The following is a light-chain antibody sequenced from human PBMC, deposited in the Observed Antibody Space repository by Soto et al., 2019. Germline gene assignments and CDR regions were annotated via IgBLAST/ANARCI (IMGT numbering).Light chain of an antibody. CDR3: CAFAGSTTFV. Sequence: QSVLAQPASVSGSPGQSITISCTGTSSDVGSYNLVSWYQQHPGKAPKLMIYEVSKRPSGVSNRFSGSKSGNTASLTISGLQAEDDADYYCCAFAGSTTFVVGTVSKVTVL. CDR2: EVS. CDR1: SSDVGSYNL. J-gene: IGLJ1*01. V-gene: IGLV2-23*02.